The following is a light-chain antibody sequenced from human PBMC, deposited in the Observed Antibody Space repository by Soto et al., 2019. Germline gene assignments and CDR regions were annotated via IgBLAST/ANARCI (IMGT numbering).Light chain of an antibody. CDR2: GAS. J-gene: IGKJ4*01. V-gene: IGKV3-15*01. CDR3: QQYNNWPPT. CDR1: QSISSN. Sequence: DILMAQSPAALSVSPGERATLSCRASQSISSNLVWYQLKIGQAPRLLIYGASTRATGVPARFSGGGSGTEFTLTISSLQSEDFAVYYWQQYNNWPPTFGGGTKVEIK.